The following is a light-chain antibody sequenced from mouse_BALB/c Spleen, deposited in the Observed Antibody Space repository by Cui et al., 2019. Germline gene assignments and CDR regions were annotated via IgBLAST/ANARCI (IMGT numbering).Light chain of an antibody. CDR1: QSIGTS. J-gene: IGKJ5*01. CDR2: YAS. CDR3: QQSNSWLT. Sequence: DILLPQSPAILSVSPGERVSFSCRASQSIGTSIHWYQQRTNGSPRLLIKYASESISGIPSRFSGSGSGTDFTLSINSVESEDIADYYCQQSNSWLTFGAGTKLELK. V-gene: IGKV5-48*01.